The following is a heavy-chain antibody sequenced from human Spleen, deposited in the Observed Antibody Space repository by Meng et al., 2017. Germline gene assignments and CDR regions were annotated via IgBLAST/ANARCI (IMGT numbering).Heavy chain of an antibody. CDR3: ARDPNRWDSSSWHFDY. CDR2: VSGSGGST. Sequence: GESLKISCAVSGFTFSTSAMTWVRQAPGKGLEWVSAVSGSGGSTYYADSVKGRFTISRDNSKNTLYLQMNSLRAEDTAVYYCARDPNRWDSSSWHFDYWGQGTRVTVSS. V-gene: IGHV3-23*01. D-gene: IGHD6-13*01. CDR1: GFTFSTSA. J-gene: IGHJ4*02.